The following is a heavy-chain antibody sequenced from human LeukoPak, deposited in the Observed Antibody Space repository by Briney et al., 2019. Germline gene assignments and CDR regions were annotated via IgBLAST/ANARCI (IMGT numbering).Heavy chain of an antibody. Sequence: GGSLRLSCAASGFTFSNYWMSWVRQAPGKGLEWVANIRQDGSEKNYVDSVKGRFTISRDNSKNTLYLQMNSLRAEDTAVYYCARDVQVDYWGQGTLVTVSS. J-gene: IGHJ4*02. CDR2: IRQDGSEK. CDR1: GFTFSNYW. CDR3: ARDVQVDY. V-gene: IGHV3-7*01.